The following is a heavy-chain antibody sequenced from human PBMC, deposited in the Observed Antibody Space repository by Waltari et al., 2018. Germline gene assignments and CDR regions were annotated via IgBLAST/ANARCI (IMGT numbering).Heavy chain of an antibody. J-gene: IGHJ4*02. CDR2: ISASGGT. CDR3: ARGPAYYFDY. CDR1: GITFSSYT. V-gene: IGHV3-23*01. Sequence: EVQLLESGGGLVQPGGSLTLSCAASGITFSSYTIRWVRQAPGKGLEWVSTISASGGTFYADSVKGRFTVSRDSSKNTLSLQMNSLRAEDTAVYYCARGPAYYFDYWDQGTLVTVSS.